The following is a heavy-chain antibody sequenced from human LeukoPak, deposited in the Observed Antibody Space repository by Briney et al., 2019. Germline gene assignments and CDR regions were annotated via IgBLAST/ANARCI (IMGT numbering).Heavy chain of an antibody. J-gene: IGHJ6*02. Sequence: GASVKVSCKASGYTFTSYDINWVRQATGQGLEWMGWMHPNNGNTGYAQKFQGRVTMTRCTSISTAYMELSSLRSEDTAVYYCARLASSSWPLDYYYGMDVWGQGTTVTVSS. CDR1: GYTFTSYD. CDR3: ARLASSSWPLDYYYGMDV. CDR2: MHPNNGNT. D-gene: IGHD6-13*01. V-gene: IGHV1-8*01.